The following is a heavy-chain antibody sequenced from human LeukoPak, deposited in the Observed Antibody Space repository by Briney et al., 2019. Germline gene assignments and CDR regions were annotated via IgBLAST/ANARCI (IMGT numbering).Heavy chain of an antibody. V-gene: IGHV4-39*01. Sequence: KPSETLSLTCTVSGGSISRSSYYWGWIRQPPGKGLEWIGSIYYSGSTYYNPSLKSRVTISVDTSKNQFSLKLSSVTAADTAVYYCARPPYYDSSGYNAFDIWGQGTMVTVSS. CDR3: ARPPYYDSSGYNAFDI. CDR2: IYYSGST. J-gene: IGHJ3*02. CDR1: GGSISRSSYY. D-gene: IGHD3-22*01.